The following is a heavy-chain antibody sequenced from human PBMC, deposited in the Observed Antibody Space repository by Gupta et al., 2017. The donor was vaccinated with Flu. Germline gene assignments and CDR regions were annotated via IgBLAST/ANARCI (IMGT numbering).Heavy chain of an antibody. D-gene: IGHD2-2*01. Sequence: QVQLQESGPGLVKPSETLSLTCTVSGGSISSYYWSWIRQPAGKGLEWIGRIYTSGSTNYNPSLKSRVTMSVDTSKNQFSLKLSSVTAADTAVYYCARTLGYCSSTSWCWFDPWGQGTLVTVSS. CDR3: ARTLGYCSSTSWCWFDP. J-gene: IGHJ5*02. CDR1: GGSISSYY. V-gene: IGHV4-4*07. CDR2: IYTSGST.